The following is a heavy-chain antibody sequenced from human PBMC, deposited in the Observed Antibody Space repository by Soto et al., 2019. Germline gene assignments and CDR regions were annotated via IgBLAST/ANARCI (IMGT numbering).Heavy chain of an antibody. J-gene: IGHJ4*02. D-gene: IGHD3-10*01. CDR3: ASGTRVDYVSGRTQYYYADD. Sequence: SETLSLTCTGSGGSISSYYWSWIRQPPGKGLEWIGYIYYSGSTNYNPSLKSRVTISVDTSKNQFSLKLRSVTAADTAVYYCASGTRVDYVSGRTQYYYADDWGKGTMVT. V-gene: IGHV4-59*01. CDR1: GGSISSYY. CDR2: IYYSGST.